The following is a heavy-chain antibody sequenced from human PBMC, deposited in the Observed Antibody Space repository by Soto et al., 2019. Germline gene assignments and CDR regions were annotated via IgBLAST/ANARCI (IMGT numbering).Heavy chain of an antibody. J-gene: IGHJ6*02. Sequence: PGGSLRLSCAASGFTFSSYAMSWVRQAPGRGLEWVSSISATGGSTYYADSVKARFTISRDYSKKKLYLQMNSLRAEDTAIYYCAKDLYDSYGMDVWGQGTTVTVSS. CDR3: AKDLYDSYGMDV. CDR1: GFTFSSYA. V-gene: IGHV3-23*01. CDR2: ISATGGST. D-gene: IGHD3-16*01.